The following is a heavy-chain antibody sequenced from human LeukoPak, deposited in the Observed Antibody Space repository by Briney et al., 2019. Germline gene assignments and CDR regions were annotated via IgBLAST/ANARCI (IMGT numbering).Heavy chain of an antibody. CDR1: GGSISSYY. J-gene: IGHJ4*02. V-gene: IGHV4-59*01. D-gene: IGHD6-19*01. CDR2: IYYSGGT. CDR3: ASVSSGWYYFDY. Sequence: SETLSLTCTVSGGSISSYYWSWIRQPPGKGLEWIGYIYYSGGTNYNPSLKSRVTISVDTSKNQFSLKLSSVTAADTAVYYCASVSSGWYYFDYWGQGTLVTVSS.